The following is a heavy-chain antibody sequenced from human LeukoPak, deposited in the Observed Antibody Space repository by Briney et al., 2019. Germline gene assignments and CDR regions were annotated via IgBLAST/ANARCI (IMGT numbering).Heavy chain of an antibody. Sequence: GGSLRLSCAPPDFTFLSYGIQWVRPAPGRGRGWVASMRFDGDNQYYGEAVKGRFTISRNNAENRLFLQMNNVSAEDTAVYFCARFAASYMDVWGQGTTVAVSS. CDR3: ARFAASYMDV. V-gene: IGHV3-33*08. CDR1: DFTFLSYG. J-gene: IGHJ6*03. D-gene: IGHD6-25*01. CDR2: MRFDGDNQ.